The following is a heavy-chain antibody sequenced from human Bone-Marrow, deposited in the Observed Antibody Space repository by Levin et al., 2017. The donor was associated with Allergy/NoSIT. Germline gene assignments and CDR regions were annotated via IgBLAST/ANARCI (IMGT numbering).Heavy chain of an antibody. V-gene: IGHV3-21*01. CDR2: ISSGSDYM. J-gene: IGHJ6*03. CDR3: AKIGGSDYYYYYMDV. Sequence: GESLKISCAASGFTFSTYSMTWVRQAPGKGLEWVSSISSGSDYMYYADSVKGRFTISRDNAKNSLYLQMNSLRAEDTAVYYCAKIGGSDYYYYYMDVWGKGTTVTVSS. D-gene: IGHD2/OR15-2a*01. CDR1: GFTFSTYS.